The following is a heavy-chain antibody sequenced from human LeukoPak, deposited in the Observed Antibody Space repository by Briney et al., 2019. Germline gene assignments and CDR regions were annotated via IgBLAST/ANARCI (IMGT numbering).Heavy chain of an antibody. CDR1: GFTFSNYA. D-gene: IGHD6-13*01. J-gene: IGHJ4*02. Sequence: GGSLRLSCAASGFTFSNYAMNWVRQAPGKGLEWVSVVSGSGSRTNYADSVKGRFTISRDNSKNTLYLQMNSLRAEDTAVYYCAKAVTAAGTNYWGQGTLVTVSS. CDR3: AKAVTAAGTNY. V-gene: IGHV3-23*01. CDR2: VSGSGSRT.